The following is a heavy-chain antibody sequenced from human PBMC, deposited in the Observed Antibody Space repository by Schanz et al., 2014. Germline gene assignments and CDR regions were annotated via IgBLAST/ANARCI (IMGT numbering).Heavy chain of an antibody. CDR1: GYTFTSNG. CDR3: ARGRGFDWLFPLDY. J-gene: IGHJ4*02. Sequence: QVRLVQSGAEVKKPGASVKVSCKASGYTFTSNGISWVRQAPGQGLEWMGWINSYNGNTNYAQKLQGRVTMTKDTSTSTAYMELRSLRSDDTAVYYCARGRGFDWLFPLDYWGQGTLVTVSS. CDR2: INSYNGNT. D-gene: IGHD3-9*01. V-gene: IGHV1-18*04.